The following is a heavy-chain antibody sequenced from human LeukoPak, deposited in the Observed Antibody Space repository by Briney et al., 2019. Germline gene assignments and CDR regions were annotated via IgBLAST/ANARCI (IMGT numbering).Heavy chain of an antibody. D-gene: IGHD3-16*01. Sequence: ASVKVSCKASGYTIRNSGVTWVRQAPGQGLEWMGCINPYNGNTNYAQMFQGRVTMSTDTSTNTASMEPKSLRSDDTAVYFCARVGAAGEFPDAFDIWGQGTLVTVSS. J-gene: IGHJ3*02. V-gene: IGHV1-18*01. CDR3: ARVGAAGEFPDAFDI. CDR1: GYTIRNSG. CDR2: INPYNGNT.